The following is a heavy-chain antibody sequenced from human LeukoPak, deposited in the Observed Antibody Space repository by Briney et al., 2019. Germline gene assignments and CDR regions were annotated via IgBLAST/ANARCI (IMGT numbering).Heavy chain of an antibody. CDR2: IKQDGSEK. D-gene: IGHD5-18*01. J-gene: IGHJ4*02. Sequence: GGSLRLSCAASGFTFSSYSMNWVRQAPGKGLEWVANIKQDGSEKYYVDSVKGRFTISRDNAKNSLYLQMNSLRAEDTAVYYCARGRTAMPWGQGTLVTVSS. CDR3: ARGRTAMP. CDR1: GFTFSSYS. V-gene: IGHV3-7*01.